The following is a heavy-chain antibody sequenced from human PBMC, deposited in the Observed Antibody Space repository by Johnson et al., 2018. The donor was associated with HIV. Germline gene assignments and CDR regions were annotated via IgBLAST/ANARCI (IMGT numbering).Heavy chain of an antibody. CDR3: AKDIVYGVYGSQGAFHI. Sequence: VQLVESGGGLAEPGMSLRLSCEASGFKFDDYAMHWVRQFPGKGLEWVSGISWNSGSIDYADSVKGRFSISRDNPKKSLYLQMNGLRPEYTGIYYCAKDIVYGVYGSQGAFHIWGRGTMVKVSS. J-gene: IGHJ3*02. CDR1: GFKFDDYA. CDR2: ISWNSGSI. D-gene: IGHD4-17*01. V-gene: IGHV3-9*01.